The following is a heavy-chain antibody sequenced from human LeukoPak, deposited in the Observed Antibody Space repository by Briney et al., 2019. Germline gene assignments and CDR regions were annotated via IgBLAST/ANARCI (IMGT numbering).Heavy chain of an antibody. D-gene: IGHD3-22*01. CDR1: GYTFTSYY. CDR3: ARDGGARGYYDSSGYYGDLRGSGIDY. V-gene: IGHV1-46*01. CDR2: INPSGGST. Sequence: GASVKVSCKASGYTFTSYYMHWVRQAPGQGLEWMGIINPSGGSTSYAQKFQGRVTITRVTSTKQVYMELRSLRSEDPAVYYCARDGGARGYYDSSGYYGDLRGSGIDYWGQGTLVTVSS. J-gene: IGHJ4*02.